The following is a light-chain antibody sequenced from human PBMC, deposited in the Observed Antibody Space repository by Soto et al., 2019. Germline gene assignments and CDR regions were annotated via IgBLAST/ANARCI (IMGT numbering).Light chain of an antibody. CDR3: CSYAGSYTLV. Sequence: QSALTQPRSVSGSPGQSVTISCTGTSSDVGGYNYVSWYEQHPVKAPKLMIYDVTKRPSGVPDRFSGSMSGNTASLTISGLQAEDEADYYCCSYAGSYTLVFGTGTKVTVL. CDR1: SSDVGGYNY. V-gene: IGLV2-11*01. J-gene: IGLJ1*01. CDR2: DVT.